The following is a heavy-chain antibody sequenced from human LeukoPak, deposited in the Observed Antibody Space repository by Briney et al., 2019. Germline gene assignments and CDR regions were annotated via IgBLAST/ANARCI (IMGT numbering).Heavy chain of an antibody. V-gene: IGHV4-59*01. D-gene: IGHD6-13*01. CDR3: ASYSSSWQTTFFDY. CDR1: GGSISSYY. Sequence: SETLSLTCTVSGGSISSYYWSWIRQPPGKGLEWIGYIYYSGSTNYNPSLKSRVTISVDTSKNQFSLKLSSVTAADTAVYYCASYSSSWQTTFFDYWGQGTLVTVSS. CDR2: IYYSGST. J-gene: IGHJ4*02.